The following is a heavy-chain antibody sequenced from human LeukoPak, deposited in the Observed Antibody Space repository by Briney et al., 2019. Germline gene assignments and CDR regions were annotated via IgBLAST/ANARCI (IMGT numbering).Heavy chain of an antibody. V-gene: IGHV3-64D*06. CDR1: GFTFSSYA. J-gene: IGHJ4*02. CDR3: VKSLGEGGSYYDY. Sequence: GGSLRLSCSASGFTFSSYAMHWVRQAPGEGLEYVSAISSNGGSTYYADSVKGRFTISRDNSKNTLYLQMSSLRAEDTAVYYCVKSLGEGGSYYDYWGQGTLVTVSS. D-gene: IGHD3-10*01. CDR2: ISSNGGST.